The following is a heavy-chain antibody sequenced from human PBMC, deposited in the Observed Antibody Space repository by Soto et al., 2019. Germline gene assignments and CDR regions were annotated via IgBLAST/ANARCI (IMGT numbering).Heavy chain of an antibody. Sequence: SETLSLTCAVYGGSFSGYYWSWIRQPPGKGLEWIGEINHSGSTNYNPSLKSRVTISVDTSKNQFSLKLSSVTAADTAVYYCARAVQLERHFDYWGQGTLVTVSS. CDR3: ARAVQLERHFDY. J-gene: IGHJ4*02. CDR1: GGSFSGYY. V-gene: IGHV4-34*01. CDR2: INHSGST. D-gene: IGHD1-1*01.